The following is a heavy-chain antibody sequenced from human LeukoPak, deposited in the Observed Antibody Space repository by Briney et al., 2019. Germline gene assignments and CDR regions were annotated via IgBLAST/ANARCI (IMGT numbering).Heavy chain of an antibody. CDR1: GYTLTKLS. J-gene: IGHJ4*02. CDR3: ATWYSYGYYFDY. CDR2: FDPEDGET. Sequence: ASVKVSCKVSGYTLTKLSMHWVRQAPGKGLEWMGGFDPEDGETIYAQKFQGRVTMTEDTSTDTAYMELSSLRSEDTAVYYCATWYSYGYYFDYWGQGTLVTVSS. V-gene: IGHV1-24*01. D-gene: IGHD5-18*01.